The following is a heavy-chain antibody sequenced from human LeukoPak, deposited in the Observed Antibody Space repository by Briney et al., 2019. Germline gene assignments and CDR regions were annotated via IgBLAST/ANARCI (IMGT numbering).Heavy chain of an antibody. CDR1: GFTFSSYA. J-gene: IGHJ4*02. CDR3: AKGGRGAYDY. V-gene: IGHV3-23*01. CDR2: ITDSGDRT. D-gene: IGHD1-26*01. Sequence: GGSLRLSCAASGFTFSSYAMTWVRQAPGKGLEWVSSITDSGDRTYFADSVKGRFTISRDNSKNTLYLQMNSLRAEDTAVYYCAKGGRGAYDYWGQGSLVTVSS.